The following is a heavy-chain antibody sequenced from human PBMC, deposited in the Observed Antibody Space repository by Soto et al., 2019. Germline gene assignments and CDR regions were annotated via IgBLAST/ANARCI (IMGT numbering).Heavy chain of an antibody. CDR3: ARDASGPFDY. CDR1: GFTVSRS. CDR2: IYDDGNT. Sequence: EVQLVETGGGLIQPGGSLKLSCAATGFTVSRSMSWVRQAPGRGLECVSFIYDDGNTYYTDSMKGRFTISRDISKNTLYLQMDSLRVEDTAVYFCARDASGPFDYWGQGTPVTVSS. V-gene: IGHV3-53*02. D-gene: IGHD6-25*01. J-gene: IGHJ4*02.